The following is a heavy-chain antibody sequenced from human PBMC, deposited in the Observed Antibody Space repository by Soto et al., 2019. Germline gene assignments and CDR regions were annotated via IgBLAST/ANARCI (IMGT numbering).Heavy chain of an antibody. CDR1: GFTFRSYA. J-gene: IGHJ2*01. Sequence: DVQLLESGGGLVQPGGSLRLSCAASGFTFRSYAMSWVRQAPGKGLEWVSGISGSGISTHYADSVKGRFTVSRDNSKTTLYLQMNSRRAEDTAVYNCAKEPVGPDWYFDLWGRGTLVTVSS. V-gene: IGHV3-23*01. CDR2: ISGSGIST. CDR3: AKEPVGPDWYFDL.